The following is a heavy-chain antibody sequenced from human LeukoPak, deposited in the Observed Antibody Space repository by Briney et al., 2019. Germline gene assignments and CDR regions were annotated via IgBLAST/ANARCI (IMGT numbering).Heavy chain of an antibody. CDR1: GDSVSSNSAA. CDR2: TYYKSKWYN. CDR3: ARVSYSSSWPRNAFDI. J-gene: IGHJ3*02. D-gene: IGHD6-13*01. V-gene: IGHV6-1*01. Sequence: SQTLSLTCAISGDSVSSNSAAWNWIRQSPSRGPEWLGRTYYKSKWYNDYAVSVRSRITINPDTSRNQFSLQLNSVTPDDTAVYYCARVSYSSSWPRNAFDIWGQGTMVTVSS.